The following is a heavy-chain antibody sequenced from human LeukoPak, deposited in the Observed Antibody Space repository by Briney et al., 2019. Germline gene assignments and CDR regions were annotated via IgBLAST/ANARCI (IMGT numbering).Heavy chain of an antibody. V-gene: IGHV3-9*01. D-gene: IGHD6-19*01. CDR3: AKDSSGWSGWFDP. J-gene: IGHJ5*02. Sequence: GGSLRLSGAASGFTFDDYAMHWVRQAPGKGLEWVSGISWNSGSIGYADSVKGRFTISRDNAKNSLYLQMNSLRAEDTALYYCAKDSSGWSGWFDPWGQGTLVTVSS. CDR2: ISWNSGSI. CDR1: GFTFDDYA.